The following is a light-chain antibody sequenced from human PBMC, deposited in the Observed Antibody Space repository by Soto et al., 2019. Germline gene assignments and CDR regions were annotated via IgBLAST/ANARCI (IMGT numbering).Light chain of an antibody. V-gene: IGKV1-39*01. J-gene: IGKJ3*01. CDR2: AAS. CDR3: HQSYSTPFT. CDR1: QSISSY. Sequence: DIQMTQSPSSLSASVGDRDTITCRASQSISSYLNWYQQKPGKAPKVLIYAASSLQSGVPSRFSGSGSGTDFTLTINILQPEDFATYYCHQSYSTPFTFGPGTKVDIK.